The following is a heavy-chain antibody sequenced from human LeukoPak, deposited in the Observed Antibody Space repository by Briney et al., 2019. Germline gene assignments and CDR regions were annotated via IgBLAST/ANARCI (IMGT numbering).Heavy chain of an antibody. CDR2: IYPGDSDT. Sequence: PGESLKLSCKGSGYSFTSYWIGWVSQMPGKGLEWMGIIYPGDSDTRYSPSFQGQVTISADKSISTAYLQWSSLKASDTAMYYCARHRPPGIAAAARYWFDPWGQGTLVTVSS. CDR3: ARHRPPGIAAAARYWFDP. CDR1: GYSFTSYW. J-gene: IGHJ5*02. V-gene: IGHV5-51*01. D-gene: IGHD6-13*01.